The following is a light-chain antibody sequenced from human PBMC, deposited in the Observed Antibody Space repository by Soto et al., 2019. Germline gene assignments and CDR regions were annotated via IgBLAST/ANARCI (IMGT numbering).Light chain of an antibody. J-gene: IGKJ3*01. CDR2: AAS. CDR1: QTIIRY. CDR3: QQSYNTLT. V-gene: IGKV1-39*01. Sequence: DIQMTQSPSSLSASVGDRVTITCRASQTIIRYLNWYQQKPGKAPKLLIYAASSLESGVPSRFSGSGFGTDFTLTISSLQPDDFATYYCQQSYNTLTFGPGTTVDI.